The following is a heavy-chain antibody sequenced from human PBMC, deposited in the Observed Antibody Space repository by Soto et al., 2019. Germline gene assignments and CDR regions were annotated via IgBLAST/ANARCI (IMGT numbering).Heavy chain of an antibody. V-gene: IGHV3-33*08. CDR3: ARDGRRGWNYEYYGMDV. D-gene: IGHD2-15*01. Sequence: GGSLRLSCAASGFTFSSYGMHWVRQDTGKGLEWVAVIWYDGSNKYYADSVKGRFTISRDNSKNTLYLQMNSLRAEDTAVYYCARDGRRGWNYEYYGMDVWGQGTTVTVSS. CDR2: IWYDGSNK. CDR1: GFTFSSYG. J-gene: IGHJ6*02.